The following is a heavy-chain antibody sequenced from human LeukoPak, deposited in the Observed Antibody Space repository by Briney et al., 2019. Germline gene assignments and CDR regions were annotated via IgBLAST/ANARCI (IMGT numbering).Heavy chain of an antibody. D-gene: IGHD4-17*01. CDR1: GGSISSYY. Sequence: SSETLSLTCTVSGGSISSYYWSWIRQPPGKGLEWIGYIYYSGSTNYNPSLKSRVTISVDTSKNQFSLKLSSVTAADTAVYYCASQYYGLEGNWFDPWGQGTLVTVSS. J-gene: IGHJ5*02. V-gene: IGHV4-59*08. CDR2: IYYSGST. CDR3: ASQYYGLEGNWFDP.